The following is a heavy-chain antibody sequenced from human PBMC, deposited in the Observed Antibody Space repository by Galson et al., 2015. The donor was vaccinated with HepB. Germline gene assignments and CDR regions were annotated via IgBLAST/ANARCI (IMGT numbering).Heavy chain of an antibody. V-gene: IGHV1-69*04. D-gene: IGHD6-13*01. CDR3: ARDFSSSWLYFQH. Sequence: SVKVSCKASGGTFSSYTISWVRQAPGQGLEWMGRIIPILGIANYAQKFQGRVTITADKSTSTAYMEPSSLRSEDTAVYYCARDFSSSWLYFQHWGQGTLVTVSS. CDR1: GGTFSSYT. CDR2: IIPILGIA. J-gene: IGHJ1*01.